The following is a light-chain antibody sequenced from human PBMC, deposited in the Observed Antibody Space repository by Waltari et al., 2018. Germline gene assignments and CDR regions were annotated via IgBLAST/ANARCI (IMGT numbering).Light chain of an antibody. CDR1: QSIAGH. CDR2: TAS. Sequence: DIQMTQTPSSLSPSVGDRVTITCRASQSIAGHLNWFQQQPGRAPKLLIHTASSLQSGVPSRFSGSGSGTHFTLIISSLQPEDFATYCCQQTYITPYSFGQGTKLEIK. J-gene: IGKJ2*01. CDR3: QQTYITPYS. V-gene: IGKV1-39*01.